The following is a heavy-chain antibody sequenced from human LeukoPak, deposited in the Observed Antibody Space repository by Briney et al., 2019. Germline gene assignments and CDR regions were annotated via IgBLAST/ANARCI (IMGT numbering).Heavy chain of an antibody. CDR1: GFTFSSYA. J-gene: IGHJ6*02. V-gene: IGHV3-23*01. CDR2: ISGSGGST. D-gene: IGHD2-2*01. Sequence: GGSLRLSCAASGFTFSSYAMSWVRQAPGKGLEWVSAISGSGGSTYYADSVKGRFTISRDNSKNTLYLQMNSLRAEDTAVYYCAKGALVPAALYYYYGMDVWGQGTTVTVSS. CDR3: AKGALVPAALYYYYGMDV.